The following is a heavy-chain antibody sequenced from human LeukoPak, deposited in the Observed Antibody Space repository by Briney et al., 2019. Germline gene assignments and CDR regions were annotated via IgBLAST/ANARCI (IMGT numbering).Heavy chain of an antibody. CDR3: ARDSGSSHPTAFDY. D-gene: IGHD6-13*01. V-gene: IGHV1-2*02. J-gene: IGHJ4*02. CDR2: INPNSGGT. CDR1: GYTFTGYY. Sequence: ASVKVSCKASGYTFTGYYMHWVRQAPGQGLEWMRWINPNSGGTNYAQKFQGRVTMTRDTSISTAYMELSRLRSDDTAVYYCARDSGSSHPTAFDYWGQGTLVTVSS.